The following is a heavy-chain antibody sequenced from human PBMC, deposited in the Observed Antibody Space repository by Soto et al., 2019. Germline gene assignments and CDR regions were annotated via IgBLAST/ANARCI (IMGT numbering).Heavy chain of an antibody. J-gene: IGHJ4*02. V-gene: IGHV4-4*07. CDR1: GGSISSYY. CDR2: IYTSGST. Sequence: QVQLQESGPGLVKPSETLSLTCTVSGGSISSYYWSWIRQPAGKGLEWIGRIYTSGSTNYNPSLKSRVTTSVHTSKNQFSLMLSSVTAADTAVYYCARVRLNYYDSSGYPYYFDYWGPGTLVTVSS. D-gene: IGHD3-22*01. CDR3: ARVRLNYYDSSGYPYYFDY.